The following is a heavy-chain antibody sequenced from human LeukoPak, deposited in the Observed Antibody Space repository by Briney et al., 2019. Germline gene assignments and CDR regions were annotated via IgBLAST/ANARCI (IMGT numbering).Heavy chain of an antibody. J-gene: IGHJ4*02. CDR1: GGTFSSYA. CDR2: IIPIFGTA. CDR3: ARDYSSGWYERWHFDY. V-gene: IGHV1-69*05. Sequence: SVKVSCKASGGTFSSYAISWVRQAPGQGLEWMGRIIPIFGTANYAQKFQGRVTITTDESTSTAYMELSSLRSEDTAVHYCARDYSSGWYERWHFDYWGQGTLVTVSS. D-gene: IGHD6-19*01.